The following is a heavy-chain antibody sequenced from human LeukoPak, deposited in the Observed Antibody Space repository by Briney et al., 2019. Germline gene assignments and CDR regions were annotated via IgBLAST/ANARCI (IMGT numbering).Heavy chain of an antibody. V-gene: IGHV4-4*02. Sequence: SETLSLTCAVSGDSIGSSNWWTWVRQSPGKGLEWIGEIYHSGSTSYNPSLKSRVTISVDKSKNQFSLKLTSVTAADTAVYYCARHDWSSTSSYYSYYYMDVWGKGTTVTVSS. D-gene: IGHD2-2*01. CDR1: GDSIGSSNW. CDR3: ARHDWSSTSSYYSYYYMDV. J-gene: IGHJ6*03. CDR2: IYHSGST.